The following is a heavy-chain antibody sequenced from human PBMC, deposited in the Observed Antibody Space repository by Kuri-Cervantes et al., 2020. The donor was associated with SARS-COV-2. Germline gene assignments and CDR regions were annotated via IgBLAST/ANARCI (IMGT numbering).Heavy chain of an antibody. CDR2: IIPIFGTA. CDR3: ARDLQWFGAKYNWFYP. Sequence: SVKFSCKVSGRTFSSYAISWVRQATGQGLEWMGGIIPIFGTANYAQKFQSRVTITAEESTSTAYMDMSSLRFEDTAVYYCARDLQWFGAKYNWFYPWGQGTLVTVSS. J-gene: IGHJ5*02. CDR1: GRTFSSYA. D-gene: IGHD3-10*01. V-gene: IGHV1-69*13.